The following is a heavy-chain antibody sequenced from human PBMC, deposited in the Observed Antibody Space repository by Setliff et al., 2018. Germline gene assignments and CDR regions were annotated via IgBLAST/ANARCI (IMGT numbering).Heavy chain of an antibody. Sequence: SETLSLTCTVSGASISSYYWSWIRQSPGKGLEWIGDIYYTGSTNYNPSLHSRVTISIDTAKKQFSLRLSSVTAAHAAVYYCAKTQFGSGSYFYDYWGQGTLLTVFS. V-gene: IGHV4-59*01. CDR1: GASISSYY. CDR3: AKTQFGSGSYFYDY. CDR2: IYYTGST. J-gene: IGHJ4*02. D-gene: IGHD3-10*01.